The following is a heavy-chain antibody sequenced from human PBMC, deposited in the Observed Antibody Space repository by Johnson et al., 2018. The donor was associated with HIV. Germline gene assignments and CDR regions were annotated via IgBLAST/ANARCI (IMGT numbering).Heavy chain of an antibody. J-gene: IGHJ1*01. V-gene: IGHV3-23*04. Sequence: EVQLVESGGGLVQPGGSLRLSCAASGFTFSSYAMSWVRQAPGKGLEWVSAISGSGGSIGYADSVKGRFTISRDNAKNSLYLQMHSLRGDDTGHNVRGLLGLCWAMWG. CDR2: ISGSGGSI. CDR3: GLLGLCWAM. D-gene: IGHD3-10*02. CDR1: GFTFSSYA.